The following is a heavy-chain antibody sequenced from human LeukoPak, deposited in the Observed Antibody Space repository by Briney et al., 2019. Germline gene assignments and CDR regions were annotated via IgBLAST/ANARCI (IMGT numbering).Heavy chain of an antibody. D-gene: IGHD5-24*01. Sequence: GGSLRLSCAASGFTFSSYSMNLVRQAPGKGLEWVSSISSSSSYIYYADSVKGRFTISRDNAKNSLYLQMNSLRAEDTAVYYCARDGDIEMATTTTYFDYWGQGTLVTVSS. V-gene: IGHV3-21*01. CDR1: GFTFSSYS. CDR2: ISSSSSYI. J-gene: IGHJ4*02. CDR3: ARDGDIEMATTTTYFDY.